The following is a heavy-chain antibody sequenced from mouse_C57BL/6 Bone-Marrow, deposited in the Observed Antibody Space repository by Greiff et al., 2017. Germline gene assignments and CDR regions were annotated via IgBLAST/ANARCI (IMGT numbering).Heavy chain of an antibody. CDR2: IDPSDSET. CDR1: GYTFTSYW. Sequence: VQLQQPGAELVRPGSSVKLSCKASGYTFTSYWMHWVKQRPIQGLEWIGNIDPSDSETHYNQQFKDKDTLTVDKSSSTAYMQLSSLTSEDSAVYYCASSISTVVAPFDYWGQGTTLTVAS. V-gene: IGHV1-52*01. D-gene: IGHD1-1*01. CDR3: ASSISTVVAPFDY. J-gene: IGHJ2*01.